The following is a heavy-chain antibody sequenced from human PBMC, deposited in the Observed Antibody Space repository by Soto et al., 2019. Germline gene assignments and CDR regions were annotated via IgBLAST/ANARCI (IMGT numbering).Heavy chain of an antibody. CDR3: ARAGPRTRYYYYYMDV. J-gene: IGHJ6*03. CDR2: MNPNSGNT. V-gene: IGHV1-8*01. CDR1: GYTFTSYD. Sequence: ASVKVSCKASGYTFTSYDINWVRQATGQGLEWMGWMNPNSGNTGYAQKFQGRVTMTRNTSISTAYMELSSLRSEDTAVYYCARAGPRTRYYYYYMDVWGKGTTVTVSS. D-gene: IGHD1-7*01.